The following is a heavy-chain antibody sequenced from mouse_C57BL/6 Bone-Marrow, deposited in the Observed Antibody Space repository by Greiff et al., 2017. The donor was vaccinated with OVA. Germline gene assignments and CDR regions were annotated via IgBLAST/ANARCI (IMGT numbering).Heavy chain of an antibody. Sequence: EVQVVESGGGLVKPGGSLKLSCAASGFTFSDYGMHWVRQAPEKGLEWVAYISSGSSTIYYADTVKGRFTISRDNAKNTLFLQMTSLRSEDTAMYYCARPDYYGSSLYYAMDYWGQGTSVTVSS. V-gene: IGHV5-17*01. CDR2: ISSGSSTI. CDR1: GFTFSDYG. CDR3: ARPDYYGSSLYYAMDY. J-gene: IGHJ4*01. D-gene: IGHD1-1*01.